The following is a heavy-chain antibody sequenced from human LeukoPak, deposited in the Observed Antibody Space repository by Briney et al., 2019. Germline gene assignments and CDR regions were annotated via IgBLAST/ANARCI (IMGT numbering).Heavy chain of an antibody. CDR1: GFTLTGYA. CDR3: AKTPYDSSGYQDY. J-gene: IGHJ4*02. Sequence: GGSLRLSCAASGFTLTGYAMSWVRQAPGRGVAWVSGISGTGGWTYYADSVKGRFTISIDNSKNTLFLQMNSLRVEDTAVYYCAKTPYDSSGYQDYWGQGTLVTVSS. V-gene: IGHV3-23*01. CDR2: ISGTGGWT. D-gene: IGHD3-22*01.